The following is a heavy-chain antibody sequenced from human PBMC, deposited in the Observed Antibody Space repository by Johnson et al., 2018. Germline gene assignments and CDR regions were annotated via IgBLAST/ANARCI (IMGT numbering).Heavy chain of an antibody. Sequence: QVQLVESGGGVVQPGRSLRLSCAASGFTFSSYGMHWVRQAPGKGLEWVAVISYDGSNKYYADSVKGRFTISRYNSKNTLYLQMNSRRAEDTDVYYCAKEEGYRGYGYSYMDVWGKGTTVTVS. CDR3: AKEEGYRGYGYSYMDV. CDR1: GFTFSSYG. D-gene: IGHD5-12*01. V-gene: IGHV3-30*18. J-gene: IGHJ6*03. CDR2: ISYDGSNK.